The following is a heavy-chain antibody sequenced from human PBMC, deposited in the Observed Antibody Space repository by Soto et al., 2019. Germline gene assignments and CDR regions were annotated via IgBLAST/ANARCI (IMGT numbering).Heavy chain of an antibody. V-gene: IGHV4-38-2*01. CDR1: GYSISSGYY. D-gene: IGHD2-21*02. Sequence: PSETLSLTGAASGYSISSGYYWGWIRQPPGKGLEWIGSIYHSGSTYYNPSLKSRVTISVDTSKNQFSLKLSSVTAADTAVYYCASSASPLLFPEWGQGTLVTVSS. CDR3: ASSASPLLFPE. CDR2: IYHSGST. J-gene: IGHJ4*02.